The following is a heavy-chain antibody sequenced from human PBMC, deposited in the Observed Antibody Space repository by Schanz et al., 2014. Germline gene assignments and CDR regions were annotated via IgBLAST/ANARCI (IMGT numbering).Heavy chain of an antibody. V-gene: IGHV4-4*02. D-gene: IGHD2-21*01. J-gene: IGHJ3*01. CDR3: TRSTLWSYDV. Sequence: QVRLQESGPGLVKPSGTLSLTCVVSGGSISSGVWWTWARQSPGKGLEWIGEIFHSGTTNYNPSLKSRVTISVDKSKNQFSLILSSMTAADTAVYYCTRSTLWSYDVWGRGTMVIVSS. CDR2: IFHSGTT. CDR1: GGSISSGVW.